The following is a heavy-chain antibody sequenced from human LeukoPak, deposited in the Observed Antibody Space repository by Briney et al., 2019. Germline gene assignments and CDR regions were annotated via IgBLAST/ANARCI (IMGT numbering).Heavy chain of an antibody. CDR3: ARGGYSSGWSVSWFDP. Sequence: ASVKVSCKASGYTFTGYYMHWVRQATGQGLEWMGWMNPNSGNTGYAQKFQGRVTITRNTSISTAYMELSSLRSEDTAVYYCARGGYSSGWSVSWFDPWGQGTLVTVSS. V-gene: IGHV1-8*03. CDR1: GYTFTGYY. CDR2: MNPNSGNT. D-gene: IGHD6-19*01. J-gene: IGHJ5*02.